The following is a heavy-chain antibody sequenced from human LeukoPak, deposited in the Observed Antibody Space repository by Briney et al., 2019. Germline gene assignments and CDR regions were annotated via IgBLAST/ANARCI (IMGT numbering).Heavy chain of an antibody. V-gene: IGHV3-7*01. Sequence: PGGSLRLSCAVSGFTFSDFWMNWVRQAPGKGLEWVASIRQDGGEKTYVDSVKGRFTISRDNTKNSLFLQMNSLRAEDTAVYYCTRDGTAPGLYFDLWGQGTLVTVSS. CDR1: GFTFSDFW. CDR2: IRQDGGEK. CDR3: TRDGTAPGLYFDL. J-gene: IGHJ4*01. D-gene: IGHD6-13*01.